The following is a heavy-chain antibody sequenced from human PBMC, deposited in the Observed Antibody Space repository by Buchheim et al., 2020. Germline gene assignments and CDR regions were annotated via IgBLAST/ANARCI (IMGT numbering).Heavy chain of an antibody. D-gene: IGHD3-10*01. V-gene: IGHV3-30-3*01. CDR3: ARVESVSNALWFGELFSYGMDV. CDR1: GFTFSSYA. Sequence: QVQLVESGGGVVQPGRSLRLSCAASGFTFSSYAMHWVRQAPGKGLEWVAVISYDGSNKYYADSVRGRFTISRDNSRNTLDLQMNRLRAEDTGVYYCARVESVSNALWFGELFSYGMDVWGQGTT. CDR2: ISYDGSNK. J-gene: IGHJ6*02.